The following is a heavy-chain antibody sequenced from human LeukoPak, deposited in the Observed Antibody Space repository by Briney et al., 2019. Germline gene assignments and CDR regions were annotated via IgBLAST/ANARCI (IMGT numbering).Heavy chain of an antibody. D-gene: IGHD6-13*01. V-gene: IGHV3-21*01. CDR3: ASESTGIAAAGSSGRLYYFDY. Sequence: GGSLRLSCAASGFTFSSYSKNWVRQAPGKGLEWVSSISSSSSYIYYADSVKGRFTISRDNAKNSLYLQMNSLRAEDTAVYYCASESTGIAAAGSSGRLYYFDYWGQGTLVTVSS. CDR1: GFTFSSYS. J-gene: IGHJ4*02. CDR2: ISSSSSYI.